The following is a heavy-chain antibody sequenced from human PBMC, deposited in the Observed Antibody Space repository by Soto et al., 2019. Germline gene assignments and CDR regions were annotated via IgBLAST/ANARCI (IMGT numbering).Heavy chain of an antibody. V-gene: IGHV4-31*03. CDR2: IYYSGST. D-gene: IGHD3-22*01. J-gene: IGHJ3*02. CDR3: AREATYYYDSSGYKLFDI. CDR1: GGSISRGGYY. Sequence: SETLSLTCTVSGGSISRGGYYWSWIRQHPGKGLEWIGYIYYSGSTYYNPSLKSRVTISVDTSKNQFSLKLSSVTAADTAVYYCAREATYYYDSSGYKLFDIWGQGTMVTVSS.